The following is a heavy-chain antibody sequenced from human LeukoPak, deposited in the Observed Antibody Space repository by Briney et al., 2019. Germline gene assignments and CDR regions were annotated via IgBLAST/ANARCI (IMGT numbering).Heavy chain of an antibody. D-gene: IGHD5-12*01. Sequence: GGSLRLSCAASGFTFSVYYMFWVRQAPGKGLVWGSSISPDATNSKYADFVEGRFTISRDNAKNTLYLQLNSLRVEDAAVYYCATGYRSAYSWDSWGQGTLVTVSS. CDR1: GFTFSVYY. CDR3: ATGYRSAYSWDS. V-gene: IGHV3-74*03. J-gene: IGHJ4*02. CDR2: ISPDATNS.